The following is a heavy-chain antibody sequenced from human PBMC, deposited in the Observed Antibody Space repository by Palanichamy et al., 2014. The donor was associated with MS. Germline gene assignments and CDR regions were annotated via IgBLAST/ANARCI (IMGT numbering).Heavy chain of an antibody. V-gene: IGHV1-18*01. CDR3: AGYCGGGTCYSGDGY. J-gene: IGHJ4*02. Sequence: QVQLVQSGDEVKRLGASVKVSCKASGYTFYNYDIIWVRQAPGQGLEWMGWISVDNGNTNYAQKLQGRVTMTTDRSTSTAYMELRSLRSDDTAVYYCAGYCGGGTCYSGDGYWGQGTLVTGSS. CDR2: ISVDNGNT. D-gene: IGHD2-15*01. CDR1: GYTFYNYD.